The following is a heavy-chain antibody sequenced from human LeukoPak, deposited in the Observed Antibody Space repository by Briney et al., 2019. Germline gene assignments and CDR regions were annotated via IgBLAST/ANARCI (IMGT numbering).Heavy chain of an antibody. V-gene: IGHV5-51*01. CDR2: IYPGDSDT. J-gene: IGHJ4*02. CDR1: GYSFTSYW. D-gene: IGHD1-26*01. Sequence: GESLKISCKGSGYSFTSYWIGWVRQMPGKDLEWMGIIYPGDSDTRYSPSFQGQVTISADKSISTAYLQWSSLKASDTAMYYCARQYSGSYYVHHYFDYWGQGTLVTVSS. CDR3: ARQYSGSYYVHHYFDY.